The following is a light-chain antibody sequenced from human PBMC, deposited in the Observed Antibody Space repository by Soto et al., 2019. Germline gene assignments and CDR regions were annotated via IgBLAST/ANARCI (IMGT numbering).Light chain of an antibody. CDR3: QQASSVPS. J-gene: IGKJ4*01. V-gene: IGKV1D-12*01. Sequence: DIQMTQSPSSVFASVGDRVTITCRASQDISSLLAWYQQKPGKAPKLLIYAASNLQNGVPSRFSGSGSGTDFALTISSRQPEDVATYYRQQASSVPSVGGGTKVEIK. CDR2: AAS. CDR1: QDISSL.